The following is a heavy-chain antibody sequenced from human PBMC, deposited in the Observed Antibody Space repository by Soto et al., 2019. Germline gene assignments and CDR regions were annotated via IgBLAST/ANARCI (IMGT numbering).Heavy chain of an antibody. CDR2: VYNSGST. CDR3: ARYRREAVAGYTLDN. CDR1: VYSIISKY. V-gene: IGHV4-59*01. J-gene: IGHJ4*02. D-gene: IGHD6-13*01. Sequence: ASLDLTFTVSVYSIISKYWTWIRPPPGKGLEWIGYVYNSGSTNYNPSLKSRVTISEDTSKSQFSLKVNSMTAADTAVYYCARYRREAVAGYTLDNWGQG.